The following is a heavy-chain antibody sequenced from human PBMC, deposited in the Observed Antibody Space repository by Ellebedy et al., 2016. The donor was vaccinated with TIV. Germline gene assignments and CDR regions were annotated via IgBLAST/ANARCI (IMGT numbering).Heavy chain of an antibody. Sequence: ASVKVSCKTSGYTFNSYFLHWVRQAPGQGLEWVGGILPILPTPNYAQKFQGRVTITADESTSTAYMELSSLRSDDTAVYFCARDGSATSAFEYWGQGTLVTVSS. D-gene: IGHD1-26*01. CDR2: ILPILPTP. CDR3: ARDGSATSAFEY. J-gene: IGHJ4*02. CDR1: GYTFNSYF. V-gene: IGHV1-69*13.